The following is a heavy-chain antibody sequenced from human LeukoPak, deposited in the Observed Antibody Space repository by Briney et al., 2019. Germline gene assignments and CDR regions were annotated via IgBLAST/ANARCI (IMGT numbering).Heavy chain of an antibody. CDR3: ARDLPYYGGKKGGVDY. V-gene: IGHV3-33*01. D-gene: IGHD4-23*01. CDR2: IWYDGSNK. Sequence: PGRSLRLSCAASGFTFSSCGMHWVRQAPGKGLEWVAVIWYDGSNKYYADSVKGRFTISRDNSKNTLYLQMNSLRAEDTAVYYCARDLPYYGGKKGGVDYWGQGTLVTVSS. J-gene: IGHJ4*02. CDR1: GFTFSSCG.